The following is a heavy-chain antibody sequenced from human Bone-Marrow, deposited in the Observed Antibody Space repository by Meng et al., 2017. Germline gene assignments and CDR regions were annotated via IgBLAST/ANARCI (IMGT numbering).Heavy chain of an antibody. D-gene: IGHD5-18*01. CDR2: ISSSGSTI. Sequence: VQCVDYGGGLFKPGGSLRLSCAASGFTFSDYYMSWIRQAPGKGLEWVSYISSSGSTIYYADSVKGRFTISRDNAKNSLYLQMNSLRAEDTAVYYCAREPGYGEEGFDYWGQGTLVTVSS. CDR3: AREPGYGEEGFDY. V-gene: IGHV3-11*01. J-gene: IGHJ4*02. CDR1: GFTFSDYY.